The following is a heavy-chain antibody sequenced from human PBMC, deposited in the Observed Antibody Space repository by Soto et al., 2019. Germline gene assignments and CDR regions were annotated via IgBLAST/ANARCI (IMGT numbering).Heavy chain of an antibody. D-gene: IGHD6-6*01. J-gene: IGHJ4*02. CDR1: DGSSTSSSHY. CDR2: IYYDGNT. Sequence: SETLSLPWTVFDGSSTSSSHYWGWIRQPPGKGLECIGNIYYDGNTYYNPSLKSRVTISLDTSKNQFSLRLNSVTAADTAVYYCARSSITPRLFMYPFDYWGQGTLVTVSS. V-gene: IGHV4-39*01. CDR3: ARSSITPRLFMYPFDY.